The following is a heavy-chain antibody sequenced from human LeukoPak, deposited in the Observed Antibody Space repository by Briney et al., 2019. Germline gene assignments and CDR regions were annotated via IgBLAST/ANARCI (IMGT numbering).Heavy chain of an antibody. CDR2: IKRETDGGTI. J-gene: IGHJ1*01. CDR3: TTDRYYDNSELQFQH. CDR1: GFTLNDAW. Sequence: GGSLRLSCAASGFTLNDAWMSWVRQAPGKGLEWLGRIKRETDGGTIDYAAPVKGRFTISRDDSRNTLYLQMDSLKIEDTAVYYCTTDRYYDNSELQFQHWGQGTLVTVSS. V-gene: IGHV3-15*01. D-gene: IGHD3-22*01.